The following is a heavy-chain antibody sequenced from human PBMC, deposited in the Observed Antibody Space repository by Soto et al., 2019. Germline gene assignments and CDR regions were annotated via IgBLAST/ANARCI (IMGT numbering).Heavy chain of an antibody. V-gene: IGHV2-5*02. D-gene: IGHD3-3*01. Sequence: QITLNESGPTVVRPTETLTLTCRFSGFSLTTSGVGVGWVRQSPGKAPEWLALIYWDDDKRYSESLKSRLTSTTDTSKNQVVLTVANLDPTDTATYYCAHRVLRTVFGLVTTTAIYFDFWGQGTPVAVSS. J-gene: IGHJ4*02. CDR1: GFSLTTSGVG. CDR3: AHRVLRTVFGLVTTTAIYFDF. CDR2: IYWDDDK.